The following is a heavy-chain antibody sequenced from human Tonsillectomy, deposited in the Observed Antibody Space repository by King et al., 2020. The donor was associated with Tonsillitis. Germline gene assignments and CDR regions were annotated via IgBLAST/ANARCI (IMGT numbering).Heavy chain of an antibody. CDR1: GFTFSTYG. D-gene: IGHD1-26*01. CDR3: AKETIVGATTTWYYYGMDV. Sequence: VQLVESGGGVVQPGRSLRLSCAASGFTFSTYGMHWVRQAPGKGLEWVAVISYDASNKYYADSVKGRFTFSRDNSRNTLYLQMNSLRAEDTAVYYCAKETIVGATTTWYYYGMDVWGQGTTVTVSS. J-gene: IGHJ6*02. CDR2: ISYDASNK. V-gene: IGHV3-30*18.